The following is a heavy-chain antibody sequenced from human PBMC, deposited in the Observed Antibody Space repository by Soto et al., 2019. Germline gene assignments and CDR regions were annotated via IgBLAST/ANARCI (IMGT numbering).Heavy chain of an antibody. CDR1: GFTFSSYA. CDR3: AKNPGPSATKTTVTTFVFFDY. V-gene: IGHV3-23*01. D-gene: IGHD4-17*01. J-gene: IGHJ4*02. CDR2: ISGSGGST. Sequence: PGGSLRLSCAASGFTFSSYAMSWVRQAPGKGLEWVSAISGSGGSTYYADSVKGRFTISRDNSKNTLYLQMNSLRAEDTAVYYCAKNPGPSATKTTVTTFVFFDYWGQGTLVTVSS.